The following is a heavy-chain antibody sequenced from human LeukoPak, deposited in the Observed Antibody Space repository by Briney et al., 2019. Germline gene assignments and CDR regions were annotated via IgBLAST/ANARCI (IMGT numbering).Heavy chain of an antibody. CDR1: GFTFSSYS. J-gene: IGHJ4*02. D-gene: IGHD2-2*01. Sequence: GGSLRLSCAASGFTFSSYSMNWVRQAPGKGLEWVSSISSSSSYIYYADSVKGRFTISRDNAENSLYLQMNSLRAEDTAVYYCARDWGYCSSTSCPEVYYFDYWGQGTLVTVSS. V-gene: IGHV3-21*01. CDR3: ARDWGYCSSTSCPEVYYFDY. CDR2: ISSSSSYI.